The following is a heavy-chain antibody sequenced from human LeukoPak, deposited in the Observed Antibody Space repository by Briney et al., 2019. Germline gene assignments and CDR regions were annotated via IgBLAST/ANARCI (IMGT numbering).Heavy chain of an antibody. CDR2: IQYDGSDK. V-gene: IGHV3-30*02. CDR3: AKAKTEYSSGPVLGY. D-gene: IGHD6-19*01. Sequence: GGSLRLSCAASGFIFSSYAMHWVRQALGKGLEGVAFIQYDGSDKFYADSVKGRFTISRDNSKNTLYLQMNSLRAEDTAVYYCAKAKTEYSSGPVLGYWGQGTLVTVSS. CDR1: GFIFSSYA. J-gene: IGHJ4*02.